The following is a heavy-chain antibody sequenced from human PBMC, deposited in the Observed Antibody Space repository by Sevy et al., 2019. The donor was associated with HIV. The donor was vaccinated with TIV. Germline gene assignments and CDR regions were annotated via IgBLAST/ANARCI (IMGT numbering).Heavy chain of an antibody. CDR2: IYYTGKT. D-gene: IGHD2-21*02. CDR3: ARLSRNNVVVTGVRRDGFDV. V-gene: IGHV4-59*01. CDR1: GGSISTYY. Sequence: SETLSLTRTVSGGSISTYYWSWIRQPPGKGLQWIGYIYYTGKTNYNPSLQTPVTMSIDTSKNQFSLRLSSVTSADTAMYYCARLSRNNVVVTGVRRDGFDVWGQGTMVTVSS. J-gene: IGHJ3*01.